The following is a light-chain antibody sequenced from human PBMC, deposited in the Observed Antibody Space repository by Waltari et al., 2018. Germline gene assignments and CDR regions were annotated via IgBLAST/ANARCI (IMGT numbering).Light chain of an antibody. Sequence: SIMLSQPPSMSVAPGQTARITCGGNNIESESVHWYQQKPGQAPLVVLYEDSARPSGIPVRFSCSNSGKKATLTISRVEAGDEADYYCQLWDTSNDRVVFGGGT. CDR3: QLWDTSNDRVV. V-gene: IGLV3-21*02. CDR2: EDS. CDR1: NIESES. J-gene: IGLJ3*02.